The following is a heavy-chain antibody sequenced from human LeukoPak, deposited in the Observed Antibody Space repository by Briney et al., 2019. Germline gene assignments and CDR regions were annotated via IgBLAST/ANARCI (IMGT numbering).Heavy chain of an antibody. Sequence: PSETLSLTCTVSGGSMRSYYWSWIRQPPGKGLEWIGYIYYSGTTKYNPSLKSRVTISVDTSKNQFSLKLNSLTAADTAVYYCARGHTESADDYGNWFHHWGQGTLVTVSS. J-gene: IGHJ5*02. CDR2: IYYSGTT. CDR3: ARGHTESADDYGNWFHH. V-gene: IGHV4-59*01. CDR1: GGSMRSYY. D-gene: IGHD5-12*01.